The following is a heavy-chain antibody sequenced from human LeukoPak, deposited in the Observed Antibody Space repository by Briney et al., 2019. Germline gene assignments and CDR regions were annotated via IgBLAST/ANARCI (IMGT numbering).Heavy chain of an antibody. J-gene: IGHJ4*02. CDR1: GLTFSSYW. CDR2: INRDGTFA. V-gene: IGHV3-74*01. CDR3: ARDPWDY. Sequence: PGGSLRLSCAASGLTFSSYWMHWVRQAPGKGLVWVSRINRDGTFATYADSVKGRFTISRDNAKNTLYLQMNSLRAEDTAVYYCARDPWDYWGQGTMVTVSS.